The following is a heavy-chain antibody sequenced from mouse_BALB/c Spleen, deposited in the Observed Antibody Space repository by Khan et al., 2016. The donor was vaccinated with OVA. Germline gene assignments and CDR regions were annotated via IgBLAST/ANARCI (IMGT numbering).Heavy chain of an antibody. Sequence: EVQLVESGTVLARPGTSVRMSCKASDYIFTDYLMHWVKQRPGQGLEWIGSIYPGNNDTNYNQKFKDKAKLTSVPSASTAYMDFSSLTNEDSAVFYCTRAGYGAFAFWGQGTLVTVSA. V-gene: IGHV1-5*01. J-gene: IGHJ3*01. D-gene: IGHD1-1*01. CDR1: DYIFTDYL. CDR3: TRAGYGAFAF. CDR2: IYPGNNDT.